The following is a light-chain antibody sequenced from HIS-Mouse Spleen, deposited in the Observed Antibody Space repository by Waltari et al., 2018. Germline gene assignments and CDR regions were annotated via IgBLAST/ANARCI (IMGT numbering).Light chain of an antibody. J-gene: IGLJ1*01. CDR1: SSDVGGYNY. Sequence: QSALTQPRSVSGSPGQSVTISCTGTSSDVGGYNYVSWYQQHPGKAPKLMIYEGSKRPSGVSNRFSGSKSGNTASLTISGLQAEDEADYYCCSYAGSSTFPVFGTGTKVTVL. CDR2: EGS. CDR3: CSYAGSSTFPV. V-gene: IGLV2-23*03.